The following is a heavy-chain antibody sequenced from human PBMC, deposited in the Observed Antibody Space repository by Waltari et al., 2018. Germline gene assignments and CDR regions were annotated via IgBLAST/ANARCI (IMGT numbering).Heavy chain of an antibody. CDR1: GFTFSGSA. D-gene: IGHD6-13*01. CDR2: IRSKANSYAT. Sequence: EVQLVESGGGLVQPGGSLKLSCAASGFTFSGSAMHWVRQASGKGLGGGGRIRSKANSYATAYAASVKGRFTISRDDSKNTAYLQMNSLKTEDTAVYYCTSAGAAGTGDYWGQGTLVTVSS. J-gene: IGHJ4*02. V-gene: IGHV3-73*01. CDR3: TSAGAAGTGDY.